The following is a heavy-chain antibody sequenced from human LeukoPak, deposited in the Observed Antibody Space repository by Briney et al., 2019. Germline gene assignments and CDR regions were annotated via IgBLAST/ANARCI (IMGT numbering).Heavy chain of an antibody. Sequence: KPSETLSLTCTVSGGSISSSSYHWGWIRQPPGRGLEWIGSVYYSGSTYYNPSLKSRVTISVDMSKNQFALKLSSVTAADTAVYYCARHGVYTNYREGVPFYFDYWGQGTLVTVSS. CDR2: VYYSGST. CDR1: GGSISSSSYH. CDR3: ARHGVYTNYREGVPFYFDY. D-gene: IGHD4-11*01. V-gene: IGHV4-39*01. J-gene: IGHJ4*02.